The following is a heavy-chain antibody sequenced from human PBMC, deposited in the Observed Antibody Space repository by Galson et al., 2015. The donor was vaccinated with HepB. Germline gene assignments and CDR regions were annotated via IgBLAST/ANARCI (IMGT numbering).Heavy chain of an antibody. D-gene: IGHD3-3*01. J-gene: IGHJ4*02. CDR3: AKDDGGRDGFKN. Sequence: SLRLSCAASGFTFDDYGMSWVRQAPGKGLEWVSAISGSGGSTYYADSVKGRFTISRDNSKNTLYLQMNSLRAEDTAVYYCAKDDGGRDGFKNWGQGTLVTVSS. V-gene: IGHV3-23*01. CDR1: GFTFDDYG. CDR2: ISGSGGST.